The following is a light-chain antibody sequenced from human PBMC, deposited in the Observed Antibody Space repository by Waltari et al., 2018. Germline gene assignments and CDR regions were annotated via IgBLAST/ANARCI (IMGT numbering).Light chain of an antibody. CDR3: QTGGHGTWV. CDR1: SGHSSNV. Sequence: QLVLTQSPSASASLGASVKLTCTLSSGHSSNVIAWLQQQPEKGPRYLMKVNSDGRHSKGDKMPDRFSGSSSGTEHSLTISSLQSEDEADYYCQTGGHGTWVFGGGTKLTVL. J-gene: IGLJ3*02. CDR2: VNSDGRH. V-gene: IGLV4-69*01.